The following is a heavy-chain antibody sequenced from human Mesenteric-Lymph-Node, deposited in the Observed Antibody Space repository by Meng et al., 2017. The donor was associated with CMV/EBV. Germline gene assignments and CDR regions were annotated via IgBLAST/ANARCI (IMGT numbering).Heavy chain of an antibody. Sequence: ASVKVSCKASDYTFTTYFAHWLRQAPGQGLEWMGLISPAGDYTIYARKFQGRVTLSRDTSTTTVNMQLRSLTLEDTAVYYCASCGGDCIHAGNYFDYWGQATLVTVSS. J-gene: IGHJ4*02. CDR2: ISPAGDYT. V-gene: IGHV1-46*01. CDR3: ASCGGDCIHAGNYFDY. D-gene: IGHD2-21*01. CDR1: DYTFTTYF.